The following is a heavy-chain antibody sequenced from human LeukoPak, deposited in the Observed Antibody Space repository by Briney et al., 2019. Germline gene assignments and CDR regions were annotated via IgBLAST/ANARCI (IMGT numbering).Heavy chain of an antibody. CDR2: ISGSGGST. J-gene: IGHJ3*02. CDR1: GFTFSSDDVKGSFSSYA. Sequence: PGGSLRLSCAASGFTFSSDDVKGSFSSYAMNWVRQAPGKGLEWVSGISGSGGSTYYVDSVKGRFSISRDNSKNTVYLQMNSLRAEDTAVYYCAKDAWATNYYDSSGYFDAVDIWGQGTMVTVSS. CDR3: AKDAWATNYYDSSGYFDAVDI. D-gene: IGHD3-22*01. V-gene: IGHV3-23*01.